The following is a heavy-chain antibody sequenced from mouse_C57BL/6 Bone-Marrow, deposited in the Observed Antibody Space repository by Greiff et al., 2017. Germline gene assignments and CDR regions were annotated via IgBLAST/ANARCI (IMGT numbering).Heavy chain of an antibody. V-gene: IGHV1-52*01. CDR3: ARSGEITRAMDY. J-gene: IGHJ4*01. D-gene: IGHD2-4*01. CDR1: GYTFTSYW. Sequence: QVQLQQPGAELVRPGSSVKLSCKASGYTFTSYWMHWVKQRPIQGLEWIGNIDPSDSETHYNQKFKDKATLTVDKSSSTAYMQLSSLTSEDSAVYYCARSGEITRAMDYWGQGTSVTVSS. CDR2: IDPSDSET.